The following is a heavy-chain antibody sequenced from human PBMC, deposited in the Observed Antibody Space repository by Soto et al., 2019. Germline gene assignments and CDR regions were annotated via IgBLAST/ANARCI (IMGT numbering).Heavy chain of an antibody. Sequence: SETLSLTCTVSGGSISTYYWSWIRQPPGKGLEWIGYIYYSGSTSYNPSLKSRVTISVDTSKNQFSLKLRSVTAADTAVYYCASDRSSGWGQGYGMDVWGQGTTVTVSS. V-gene: IGHV4-59*01. CDR3: ASDRSSGWGQGYGMDV. CDR1: GGSISTYY. D-gene: IGHD6-19*01. CDR2: IYYSGST. J-gene: IGHJ6*02.